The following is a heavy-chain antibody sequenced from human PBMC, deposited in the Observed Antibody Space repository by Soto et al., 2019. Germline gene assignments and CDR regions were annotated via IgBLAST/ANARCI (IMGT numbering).Heavy chain of an antibody. CDR2: ISAYNGNT. Sequence: QVQLVQSGAEVKKPGASVKVSCKASGYTFTSYGISWVRQAPGQGLEWMGWISAYNGNTNYAQKLQGRVTMTTYTPARTAYMELRSLRSDDTAVYSCAREAWGHDSGGYYSIGHFDYWGQGTLVTVSS. V-gene: IGHV1-18*01. CDR1: GYTFTSYG. D-gene: IGHD3-22*01. J-gene: IGHJ4*02. CDR3: AREAWGHDSGGYYSIGHFDY.